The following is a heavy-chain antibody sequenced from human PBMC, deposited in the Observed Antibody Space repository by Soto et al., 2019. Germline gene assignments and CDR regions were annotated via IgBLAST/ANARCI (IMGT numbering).Heavy chain of an antibody. J-gene: IGHJ4*02. CDR3: ARLGLGYCSSTSCYNGYYFDY. V-gene: IGHV4-39*01. CDR2: IYYSGST. D-gene: IGHD2-2*02. Sequence: QLQLQESGPGLVKPSETLSLTCTVSGGSISSSSYYWGWIRQPPGKGLEWIGSIYYSGSTYYNPSLKSRVIISVDTSKTQFALKLSSVTAADTAVYYCARLGLGYCSSTSCYNGYYFDYWGQGTLVTVSS. CDR1: GGSISSSSYY.